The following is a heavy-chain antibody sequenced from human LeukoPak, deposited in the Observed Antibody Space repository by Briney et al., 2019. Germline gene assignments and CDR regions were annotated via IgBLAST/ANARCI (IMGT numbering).Heavy chain of an antibody. CDR2: IYSGGST. J-gene: IGHJ4*02. CDR1: GFTFSSYG. V-gene: IGHV3-66*01. CDR3: ARDPGYSNSPYYLDY. D-gene: IGHD5-12*01. Sequence: GGSLRLSCAASGFTFSSYGMHWVRQAPGKGLEWVSVIYSGGSTYYADSVKGRFTISRDNSKNSLYLQMNSLRAEDTAVFYCARDPGYSNSPYYLDYWGQGTLVTVSS.